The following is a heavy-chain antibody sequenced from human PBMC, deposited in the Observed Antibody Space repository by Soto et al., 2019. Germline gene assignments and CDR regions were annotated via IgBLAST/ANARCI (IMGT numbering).Heavy chain of an antibody. Sequence: ASVKVSCKASGYSFTGYGVSWVRQAPGQGLEWLGWISVYNGNTNFAQKLQGRATLTTDTSTSTAYMELRSLRSDDTAVYYCARDPGHFASSNDPLDSWGQGTLVTVSS. D-gene: IGHD1-1*01. V-gene: IGHV1-18*01. CDR2: ISVYNGNT. CDR3: ARDPGHFASSNDPLDS. CDR1: GYSFTGYG. J-gene: IGHJ4*02.